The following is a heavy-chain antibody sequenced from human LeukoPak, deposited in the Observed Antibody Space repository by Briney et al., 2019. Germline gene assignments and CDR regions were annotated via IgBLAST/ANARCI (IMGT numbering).Heavy chain of an antibody. CDR3: ARVSEVVSAPLGY. J-gene: IGHJ4*02. D-gene: IGHD2-21*01. Sequence: ASVKVSCKASGGTFSSYAISWVRQAPGQGLVWMGGIIPIFGTANYAQKFQGRVTITTDESTSTAYMELSSLRSEDTAVYYCARVSEVVSAPLGYWGQGTLVTVSS. CDR2: IIPIFGTA. CDR1: GGTFSSYA. V-gene: IGHV1-69*05.